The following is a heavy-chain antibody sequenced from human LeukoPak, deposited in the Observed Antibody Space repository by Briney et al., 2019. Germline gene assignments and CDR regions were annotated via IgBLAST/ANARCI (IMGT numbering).Heavy chain of an antibody. V-gene: IGHV4-59*01. J-gene: IGHJ4*02. CDR2: IYNSGST. D-gene: IGHD6-19*01. CDR3: ARGGWYSDY. Sequence: SETLSLTCTVSGGSISSYYWSWVRQPPGKGLEWIGYIYNSGSTKYNPSLKSRVTMSMDTSKNQFSLKLSSVTAADTAVYYCARGGWYSDYWGQGTLVTVSS. CDR1: GGSISSYY.